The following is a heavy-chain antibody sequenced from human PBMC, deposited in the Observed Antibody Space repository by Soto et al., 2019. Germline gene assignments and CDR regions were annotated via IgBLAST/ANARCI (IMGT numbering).Heavy chain of an antibody. CDR2: IYYSAST. D-gene: IGHD3-22*01. CDR3: ARIVVTRKYYDGSGYSFDAFDI. V-gene: IGHV4-30-4*08. J-gene: IGHJ3*02. Sequence: PSETLSLTGTVSGGSISSCDYYWSWIRQPPGTGLEWIGYIYYSASTYYNPYLKCPFTISLDTTKNKFSLKLGSVTAQHTAAYYCARIVVTRKYYDGSGYSFDAFDIWGQGTMVTVSS. CDR1: GGSISSCDYY.